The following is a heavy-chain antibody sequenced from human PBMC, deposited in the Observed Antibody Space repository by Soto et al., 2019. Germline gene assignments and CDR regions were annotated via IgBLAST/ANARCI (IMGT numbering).Heavy chain of an antibody. V-gene: IGHV1-2*02. CDR2: INPNSGGT. D-gene: IGHD5-18*01. CDR3: ARTDTAMATPYYGMDV. CDR1: GYTFTDYY. J-gene: IGHJ6*02. Sequence: ASVKVSCKASGYTFTDYYMHWVRQAPGQGLEWMGWINPNSGGTNYAQKFQGRVTMTRDTSISTAYMELSKLRSDDTALYYCARTDTAMATPYYGMDVWGQGTTVTVSS.